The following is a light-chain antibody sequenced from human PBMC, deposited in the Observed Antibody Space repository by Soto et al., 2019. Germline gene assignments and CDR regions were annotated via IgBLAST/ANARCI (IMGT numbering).Light chain of an antibody. CDR3: QQYNTYSPT. CDR2: GAS. CDR1: QSLXSTY. Sequence: IGVTQWAGTLSLSPGESATLSCRASQSLXSTYSAWYQQKPGQAPRLLXYGASSSANGIPDSLSGSGSGTDFTRPISSLQPDYCETYYCQQYNTYSPTFGQGTKVDIK. J-gene: IGKJ1*01. V-gene: IGKV3-20*01.